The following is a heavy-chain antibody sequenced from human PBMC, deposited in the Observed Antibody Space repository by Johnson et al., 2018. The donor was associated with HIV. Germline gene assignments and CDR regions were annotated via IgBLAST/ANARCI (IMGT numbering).Heavy chain of an antibody. D-gene: IGHD5-24*01. CDR3: ARGRNSALDI. J-gene: IGHJ3*02. CDR1: GFTFSSYW. Sequence: VKLLESGGGLVQSGGSLRLSCAVSGFTFSSYWMNWVRQVPGKGLVWVSRINSDGSITDYADSVKGRFTISRDNAKNTLYLQMNSLRDEDTAVYYCARGRNSALDIWGQGTMVTVSS. V-gene: IGHV3-74*02. CDR2: INSDGSIT.